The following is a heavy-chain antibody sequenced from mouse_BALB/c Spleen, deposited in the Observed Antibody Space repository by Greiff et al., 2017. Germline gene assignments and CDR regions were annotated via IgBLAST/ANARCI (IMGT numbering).Heavy chain of an antibody. CDR2: IYPGDGDT. J-gene: IGHJ3*01. V-gene: IGHV1-80*01. CDR3: AREYGNAWFAY. CDR1: GYAFSSYW. D-gene: IGHD2-10*02. Sequence: VKLVESGAELVRPGSSVKISCKASGYAFSSYWMNWVKQRPGQGLEWIGQIYPGDGDTNYNGKFKGKATLTADKSSSTAYMQLSSLTSEDSAVYFCAREYGNAWFAYWGQGTLVTVSA.